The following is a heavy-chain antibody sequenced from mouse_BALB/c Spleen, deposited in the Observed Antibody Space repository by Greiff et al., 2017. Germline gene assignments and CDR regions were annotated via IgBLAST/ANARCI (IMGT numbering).Heavy chain of an antibody. Sequence: EVQLQESGGGLVKPGGSLKLSCAASGFTFSDYYMYWVRQTPEKRLEWVATISDGGSYTYYPDSVKGRFTISRDNAKNNLYLQMSSLKSEDTAMYYCAREGETGTERFAYWGQGTLVTVSA. J-gene: IGHJ3*01. CDR2: ISDGGSYT. CDR1: GFTFSDYY. CDR3: AREGETGTERFAY. V-gene: IGHV5-4*02. D-gene: IGHD4-1*01.